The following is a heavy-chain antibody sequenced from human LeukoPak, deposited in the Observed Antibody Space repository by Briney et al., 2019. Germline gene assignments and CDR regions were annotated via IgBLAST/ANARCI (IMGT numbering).Heavy chain of an antibody. CDR3: TSRYCSSTSCRTFDY. CDR1: GFTFSNAW. CDR2: IKSKTDGGTT. V-gene: IGHV3-15*07. Sequence: PGGSLRLSCATSGFTFSNAWMNWVRQAPGKGLEWVGRIKSKTDGGTTDYAAPVKGRFTISRDDSKNTLYLQMNSLKTEDTAVYYCTSRYCSSTSCRTFDYWGQGTLVTVSS. J-gene: IGHJ4*02. D-gene: IGHD2-2*01.